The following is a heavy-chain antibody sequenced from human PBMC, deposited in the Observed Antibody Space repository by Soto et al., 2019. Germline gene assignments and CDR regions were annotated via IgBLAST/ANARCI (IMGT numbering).Heavy chain of an antibody. CDR1: GYTFTGYY. D-gene: IGHD3-10*01. J-gene: IGHJ3*02. CDR2: INPNSGGT. Sequence: QVQLVQSGAEVKKPGASVKVSCKASGYTFTGYYMHWVRQAPGQGLEWMGWINPNSGGTNYAQKFQGWVTMTRDTSLSTAYMELRRLRSDDTAVYYYARDYMVRGVIRGLGAFEIGGQGTMVTVSS. V-gene: IGHV1-2*04. CDR3: ARDYMVRGVIRGLGAFEI.